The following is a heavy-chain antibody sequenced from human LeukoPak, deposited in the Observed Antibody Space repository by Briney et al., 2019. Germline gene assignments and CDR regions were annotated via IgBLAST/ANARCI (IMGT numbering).Heavy chain of an antibody. V-gene: IGHV4-59*12. CDR3: ARDAPPYYYYMDV. CDR1: GGSITSYH. J-gene: IGHJ6*03. Sequence: SETLSLTCSVSGGSITSYHWSWIRQSPGKGLEWIGYISHSGSTNYNPSLQGRVTMSVDTSKSQFSLRLTSVAVADTAVYFCARDAPPYYYYMDVWGKGTPVTVSS. CDR2: ISHSGST.